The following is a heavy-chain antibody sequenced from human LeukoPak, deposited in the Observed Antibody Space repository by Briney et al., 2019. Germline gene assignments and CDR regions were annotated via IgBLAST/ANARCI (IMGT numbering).Heavy chain of an antibody. CDR1: GYTFTSYA. Sequence: ASVKVPCKASGYTFTSYAMDWVRQAPGQGLEWMGWISTNTGNPTYAQGFTGRFVFSLDTSVSTAYLQISSLKAEDTAVYYCARVKSVRIAVAALGYWGQGTLVTVSS. CDR3: ARVKSVRIAVAALGY. CDR2: ISTNTGNP. J-gene: IGHJ4*02. D-gene: IGHD6-19*01. V-gene: IGHV7-4-1*02.